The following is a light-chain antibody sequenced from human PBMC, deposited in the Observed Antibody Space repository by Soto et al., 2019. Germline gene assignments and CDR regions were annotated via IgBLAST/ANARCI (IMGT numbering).Light chain of an antibody. J-gene: IGLJ2*01. CDR3: NSYAGTKNLV. V-gene: IGLV2-8*01. Sequence: QSALTQPASVSGSVGQSITISCTGTSSDVGGHNYVSWYQQHPGKAPKLIIYDVNKRPSGVPDRFSGSKSGNTASLTVSGLQAEDEADYYCNSYAGTKNLVFGGGTKVTVL. CDR1: SSDVGGHNY. CDR2: DVN.